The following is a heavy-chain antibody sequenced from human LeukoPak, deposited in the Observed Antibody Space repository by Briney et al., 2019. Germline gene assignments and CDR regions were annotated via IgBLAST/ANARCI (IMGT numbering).Heavy chain of an antibody. Sequence: ASVKVSCKASGYTFTGYYMHWVRQAPGQGLEWMGRINPNSGGTNYAQKFQGRVTMTRDTSIITAYMELSRLRSDDTAVYYCARSVQDYTDAFDIWGQGTMVSVSS. V-gene: IGHV1-2*06. CDR1: GYTFTGYY. D-gene: IGHD1-1*01. J-gene: IGHJ3*02. CDR2: INPNSGGT. CDR3: ARSVQDYTDAFDI.